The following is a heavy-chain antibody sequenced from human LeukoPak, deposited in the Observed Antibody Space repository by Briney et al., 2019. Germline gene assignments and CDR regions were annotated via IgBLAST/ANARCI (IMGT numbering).Heavy chain of an antibody. D-gene: IGHD1-26*01. Sequence: SETLSLTCTVSGGSISSSYWSWIRQPAGKGLEWIGHIYTSESTSYNPSLKSRVTMSVDTSKNQFSLRLSSVTAADTAVYYCARWSYSGSYYGGGHRGFDYWGQGTLVTVSS. J-gene: IGHJ4*02. CDR3: ARWSYSGSYYGGGHRGFDY. V-gene: IGHV4-4*07. CDR2: IYTSEST. CDR1: GGSISSSY.